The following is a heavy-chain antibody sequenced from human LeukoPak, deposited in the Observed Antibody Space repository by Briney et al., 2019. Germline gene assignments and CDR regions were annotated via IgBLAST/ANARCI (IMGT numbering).Heavy chain of an antibody. D-gene: IGHD1-26*01. CDR2: ISSSSSYI. Sequence: GGSLRLSCAASGFTFISYSMNWVRQAPGKGLEWVSSISSSSSYIYYADSVKGRFTISRDNAKNSMYLQMNSLRAEDTAVYYCARDLATSEADYWGQGTLVTVSS. J-gene: IGHJ4*02. CDR3: ARDLATSEADY. CDR1: GFTFISYS. V-gene: IGHV3-21*01.